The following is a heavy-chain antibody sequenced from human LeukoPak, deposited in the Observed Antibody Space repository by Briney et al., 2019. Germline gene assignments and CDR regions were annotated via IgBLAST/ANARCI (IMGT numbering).Heavy chain of an antibody. Sequence: GGSLRLSCAASGFSLSGAYMSWVRQTPGKRLEWIGRIISKSDGGTTDYAAPVKGRFIISRDGSKGTLYLQLNSLRSDDTAVYYCLAQYYFDYWGRGTLVTVSS. V-gene: IGHV3-15*01. CDR1: GFSLSGAY. CDR2: IISKSDGGTT. D-gene: IGHD5-24*01. J-gene: IGHJ4*02. CDR3: LAQYYFDY.